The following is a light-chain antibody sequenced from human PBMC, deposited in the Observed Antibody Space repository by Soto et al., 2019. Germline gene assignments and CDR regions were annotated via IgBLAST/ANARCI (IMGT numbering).Light chain of an antibody. V-gene: IGKV3-20*01. J-gene: IGKJ5*01. Sequence: EIVLTQSPGTLSLSPGERATLSCRASQSVSSSYLAWYQQKPGQAPRLLIYGASSRATGIPERFSGSGSGTDFTLTISRLEPEDFGVYYCQQYGSSPSITFGQGTRLEIK. CDR2: GAS. CDR1: QSVSSSY. CDR3: QQYGSSPSIT.